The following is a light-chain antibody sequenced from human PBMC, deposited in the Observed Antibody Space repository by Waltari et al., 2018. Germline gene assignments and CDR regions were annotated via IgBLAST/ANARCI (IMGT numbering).Light chain of an antibody. CDR3: ATWDDSLTNYV. Sequence: QSVMTQPPSASGTPGQTVTIPCSGGTSNIGSNYVYCYQQLPGTAPTLTVYRNNQQPSGVPDRFSGSKSGASASLAISGLQSEDEGDYYCATWDDSLTNYVFGTGTKVTV. V-gene: IGLV1-47*01. CDR1: TSNIGSNY. J-gene: IGLJ1*01. CDR2: RNN.